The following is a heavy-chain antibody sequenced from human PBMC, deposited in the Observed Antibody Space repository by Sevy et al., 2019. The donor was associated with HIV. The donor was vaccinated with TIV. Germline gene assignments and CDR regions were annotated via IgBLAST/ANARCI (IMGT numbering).Heavy chain of an antibody. V-gene: IGHV3-30-3*01. CDR3: ARGAVGDGGYYYYGMDV. Sequence: GGSLRLSCAASGFTFSSYAMHWVRQAPGKGLEWVAVISYDGSNKYYADSVKGRFTISRDNSKNTLYLQMNSLRAEDTAVYYCARGAVGDGGYYYYGMDVWGQGTTVTVSS. CDR2: ISYDGSNK. J-gene: IGHJ6*02. CDR1: GFTFSSYA. D-gene: IGHD1-26*01.